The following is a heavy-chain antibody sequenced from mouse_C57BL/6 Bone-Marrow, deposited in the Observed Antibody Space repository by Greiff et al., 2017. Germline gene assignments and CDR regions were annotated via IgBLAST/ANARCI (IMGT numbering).Heavy chain of an antibody. CDR1: GYAFTNYL. J-gene: IGHJ2*01. CDR2: INPGSGGT. CDR3: ARMGPYYFDY. Sequence: VQLKESGAELVRPGTSVKVSCKASGYAFTNYLIEWVKQRPGQGLEWIGVINPGSGGTNYNEKFKGKATLTADKSSSTAYMQLSSLTSEDSAVYFCARMGPYYFDYWGQGTTLTVSS. D-gene: IGHD4-1*01. V-gene: IGHV1-54*01.